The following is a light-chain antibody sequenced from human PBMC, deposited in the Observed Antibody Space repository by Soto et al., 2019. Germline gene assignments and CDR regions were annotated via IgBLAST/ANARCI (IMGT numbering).Light chain of an antibody. CDR1: QDIRNF. CDR2: DAS. J-gene: IGKJ1*01. CDR3: QHYYNVPWT. V-gene: IGKV1-33*01. Sequence: DIQMTQSPSSLSASVGDRVTITCQASQDIRNFLNWYQQKPGKAPKLLLYDASNLETGVPSRFSGSQSGTSFSFTISSLQPEDIATYYCQHYYNVPWTFGQATTVEIK.